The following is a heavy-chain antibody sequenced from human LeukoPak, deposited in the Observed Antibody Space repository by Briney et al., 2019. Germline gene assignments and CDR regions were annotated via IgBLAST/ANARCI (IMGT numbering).Heavy chain of an antibody. Sequence: PGRPLRLSCAASGFTFSSYGMHWVRQAPGKGLEWVAVISYDGSNKYYADSVKGRFTISRDNSKNTLYLQMNSLRAEDTAVYYCAKDQGYSSSWYLEGPYYYYGMDVWGQGTTVTVSS. J-gene: IGHJ6*02. D-gene: IGHD6-13*01. CDR2: ISYDGSNK. CDR3: AKDQGYSSSWYLEGPYYYYGMDV. CDR1: GFTFSSYG. V-gene: IGHV3-30*18.